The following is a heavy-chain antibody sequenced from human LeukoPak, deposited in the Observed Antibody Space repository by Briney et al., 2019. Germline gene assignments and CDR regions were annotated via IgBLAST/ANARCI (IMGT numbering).Heavy chain of an antibody. Sequence: SETLSLTCAVSGGSISSGNWWSWVRQPPGKGLEWIGEIHQSGSTNYNPSLKSRVTISLDTSKNQFSMNLISVTAADTAVYYCAREGVAAAGKLDYWGQGTLVTVSS. CDR1: GGSISSGNW. D-gene: IGHD6-13*01. CDR3: AREGVAAAGKLDY. J-gene: IGHJ4*02. V-gene: IGHV4-4*02. CDR2: IHQSGST.